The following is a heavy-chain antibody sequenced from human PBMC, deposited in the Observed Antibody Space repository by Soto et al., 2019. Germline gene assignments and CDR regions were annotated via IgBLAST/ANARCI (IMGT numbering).Heavy chain of an antibody. J-gene: IGHJ6*02. CDR3: AREQLVFTSNYYYYGMDV. CDR1: GGTFSSYA. D-gene: IGHD6-6*01. CDR2: IIPIFSTA. Sequence: SVKVSCKASGGTFSSYAISWVRQAPGQGLEWMGGIIPIFSTANYAQKFQGRVTITADESTSTAYMELSSLRSEDTAVYYCAREQLVFTSNYYYYGMDVWGQGTTVTVSS. V-gene: IGHV1-69*13.